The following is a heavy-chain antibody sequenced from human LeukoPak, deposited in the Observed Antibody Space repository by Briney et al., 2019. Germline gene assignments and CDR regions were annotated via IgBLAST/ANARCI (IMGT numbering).Heavy chain of an antibody. CDR1: GFTFSSYA. V-gene: IGHV3-23*01. Sequence: GGSLRLSCAASGFTFSSYAMSWVRQAPGKGLEWVSSISGSGNTAYYADSVKGRFTLSRDNSKSTLYLQMNNLRAEDTAVYYCARVSRQQLYYYYGMDVWGQGTTVTVSS. CDR3: ARVSRQQLYYYYGMDV. CDR2: ISGSGNTA. J-gene: IGHJ6*02. D-gene: IGHD6-13*01.